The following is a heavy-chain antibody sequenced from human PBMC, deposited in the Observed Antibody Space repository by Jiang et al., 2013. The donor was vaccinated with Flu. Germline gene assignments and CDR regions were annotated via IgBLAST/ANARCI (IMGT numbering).Heavy chain of an antibody. CDR3: ATDGNMKSGSYGNFDY. J-gene: IGHJ4*02. Sequence: SVKVSCKVSGYTLTELSMHWVRQAPGKGLEWMGGFDPEDGETIYAQKFQGRVTMTEDTSTDTAYMELSSLRSEDTAVYYCATDGNMKSGSYGNFDYWGQGTLVTVSS. CDR2: FDPEDGET. CDR1: GYTLTELS. D-gene: IGHD1-26*01. V-gene: IGHV1-24*01.